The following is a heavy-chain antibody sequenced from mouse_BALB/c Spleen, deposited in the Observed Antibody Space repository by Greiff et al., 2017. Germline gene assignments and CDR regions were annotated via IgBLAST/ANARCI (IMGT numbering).Heavy chain of an antibody. CDR2: ISSGSSTI. Sequence: VQLQQSGGGLVQPGGSRKLSCAASGFTFSSFGMHWVRQAPEKGLEWVAYISSGSSTIYYADTVKGRFTISRDNPKNTLFLQMTSLRSEDTAMYYCARGLWRGSYAMDYWGQGTSVTVSS. V-gene: IGHV5-17*02. CDR3: ARGLWRGSYAMDY. CDR1: GFTFSSFG. D-gene: IGHD6-5*01. J-gene: IGHJ4*01.